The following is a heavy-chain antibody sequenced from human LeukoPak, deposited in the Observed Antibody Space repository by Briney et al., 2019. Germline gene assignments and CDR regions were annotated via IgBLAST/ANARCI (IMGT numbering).Heavy chain of an antibody. Sequence: SETLSLTCTVSGGSISSGDYYWSWIRQPPGKGLEWIGYIYYSGSTYYNPSLKSRVTISVDTSKNQFSLKLSSVTAADTAVYYCGREVRIPLRPIDYWGQGTLVTVSS. CDR1: GGSISSGDYY. J-gene: IGHJ4*02. CDR2: IYYSGST. D-gene: IGHD3-10*01. CDR3: GREVRIPLRPIDY. V-gene: IGHV4-30-4*01.